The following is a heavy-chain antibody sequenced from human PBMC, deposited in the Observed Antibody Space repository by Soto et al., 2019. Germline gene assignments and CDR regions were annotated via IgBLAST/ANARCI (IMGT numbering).Heavy chain of an antibody. Sequence: WASVKVSCKASGYTFTSYGISWVRQAPGQGLEWMAWISAYNGNTNYAQKFQDRVTMTTDTSTSTAYMELRSLRSDDTAVYYCAIDHFIIDYDDSSGYLYYFDYWGQGALVTVSS. CDR1: GYTFTSYG. V-gene: IGHV1-18*01. CDR2: ISAYNGNT. D-gene: IGHD3-22*01. J-gene: IGHJ4*02. CDR3: AIDHFIIDYDDSSGYLYYFDY.